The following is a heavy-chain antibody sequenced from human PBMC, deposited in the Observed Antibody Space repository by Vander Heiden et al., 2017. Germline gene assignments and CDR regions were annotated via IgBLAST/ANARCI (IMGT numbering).Heavy chain of an antibody. CDR1: GFTFSRYW. Sequence: EVQLVESGGGLVQPGGSLRLSCAASGFTFSRYWISWVRQAPGKGLEWVANIKQDGSEKYYVDSVKGRFTISRDNAKNSLYLQMNSLRAEDTAVYYCARTGGDYVTSDYYYYYGMDVWGQGTTVTVSS. J-gene: IGHJ6*02. V-gene: IGHV3-7*01. CDR2: IKQDGSEK. CDR3: ARTGGDYVTSDYYYYYGMDV. D-gene: IGHD4-17*01.